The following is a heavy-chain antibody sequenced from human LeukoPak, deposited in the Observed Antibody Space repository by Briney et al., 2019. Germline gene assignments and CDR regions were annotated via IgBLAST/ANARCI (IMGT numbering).Heavy chain of an antibody. CDR3: ARGPLYGDYADY. V-gene: IGHV4-34*01. D-gene: IGHD4-17*01. J-gene: IGHJ4*02. CDR2: INHSGST. Sequence: GSLRLSCAASGFTFSSYAMSWVRQAPGKGLEWIGEINHSGSTNYNPSLKSRVTISVDTSKNQFSLKLSSVTAADTAVYYCARGPLYGDYADYWGQGTLVTVSS. CDR1: GFTFSSYA.